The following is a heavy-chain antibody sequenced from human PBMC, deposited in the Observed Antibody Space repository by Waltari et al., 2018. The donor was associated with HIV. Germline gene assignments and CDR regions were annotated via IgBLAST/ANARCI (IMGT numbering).Heavy chain of an antibody. CDR2: INPNSGNT. V-gene: IGHV1-8*01. J-gene: IGHJ4*02. CDR1: GYTFTNYD. D-gene: IGHD5-18*01. Sequence: QVQLVQSGAEVRKPGASVKVSCKASGYTFTNYDINWVRQAPGQGLEGMGWINPNSGNTGYAQKFQGRVTMTRDTSRSTAYMELTSLTSEDTAVYHCSRGRGYSYGYSDLWGQGTLVTVSS. CDR3: SRGRGYSYGYSDL.